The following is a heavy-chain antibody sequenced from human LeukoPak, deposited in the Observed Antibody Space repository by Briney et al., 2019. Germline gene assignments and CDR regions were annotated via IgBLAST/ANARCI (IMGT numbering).Heavy chain of an antibody. J-gene: IGHJ4*02. CDR3: ARAGPEPKLRLFDY. Sequence: SVKVSCKASGGTFSSYAISWVRQAPGQELEWMGGIIPIFGTANYAQKFQGRVTITADESTSTAYMELSSLRSEDTAVYYCARAGPEPKLRLFDYWGQGTLVTVSS. CDR1: GGTFSSYA. D-gene: IGHD1-14*01. CDR2: IIPIFGTA. V-gene: IGHV1-69*13.